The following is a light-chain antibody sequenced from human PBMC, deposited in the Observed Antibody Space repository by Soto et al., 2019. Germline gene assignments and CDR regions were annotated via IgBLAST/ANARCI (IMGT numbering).Light chain of an antibody. CDR2: DVS. CDR3: SSYTSSSTPHYV. Sequence: QSALTQPASVSGSPGQSITISCTGTSSDVGGYNYVSWYQQHPGKAPKLMIYDVSNRPSGVSNRFSGSKSGNTASLTISGLQAEDEADYYYSSYTSSSTPHYVFGTGTKVTVL. CDR1: SSDVGGYNY. J-gene: IGLJ1*01. V-gene: IGLV2-14*01.